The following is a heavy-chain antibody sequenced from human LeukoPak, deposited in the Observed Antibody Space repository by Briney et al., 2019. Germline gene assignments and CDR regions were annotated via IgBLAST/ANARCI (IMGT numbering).Heavy chain of an antibody. CDR2: ISYDGSNK. J-gene: IGHJ4*02. CDR3: ANGCTNGVCYFDY. CDR1: GFTFSSYG. Sequence: GRSLRLSCAASGFTFSSYGMHWVRQAPGKGLEWVAVISYDGSNKDYADSVKGRFTISRDNSKNTLYLQMNSLRAEDTAVYYCANGCTNGVCYFDYWGQGTLVTVSS. V-gene: IGHV3-30*18. D-gene: IGHD2-8*01.